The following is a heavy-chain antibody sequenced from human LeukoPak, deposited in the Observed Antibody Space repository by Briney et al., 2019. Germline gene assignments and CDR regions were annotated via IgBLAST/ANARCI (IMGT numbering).Heavy chain of an antibody. CDR3: ARTVTTSSYYFDY. CDR1: GYTFTTYC. CDR2: ISGYDGNT. D-gene: IGHD4-17*01. Sequence: ASVNVSYKASGYTFTTYCASWVPQAPGQGLEWMGWISGYDGNTNYAQKLRGRVTMTTDTSTSTAYMDLRSLRSDDTALYYCARTVTTSSYYFDYWGQGTLVTVSS. J-gene: IGHJ4*02. V-gene: IGHV1-18*01.